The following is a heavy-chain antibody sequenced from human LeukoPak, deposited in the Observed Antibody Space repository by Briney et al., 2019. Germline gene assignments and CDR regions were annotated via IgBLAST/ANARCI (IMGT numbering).Heavy chain of an antibody. CDR1: GFTFSSYS. J-gene: IGHJ4*02. V-gene: IGHV3-21*01. Sequence: GGSLRLSCAASGFTFSSYSMNWVRQTPGKGLEWASSISSSSSYIYYADSVKGRFTISRDNAKNSLYLQMNSLRAEDTAVYYCAREVGATSADYWGQGTLVTVSS. CDR3: AREVGATSADY. CDR2: ISSSSSYI. D-gene: IGHD1-26*01.